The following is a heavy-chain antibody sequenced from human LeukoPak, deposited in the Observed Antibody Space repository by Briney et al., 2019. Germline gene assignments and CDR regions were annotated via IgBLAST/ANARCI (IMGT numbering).Heavy chain of an antibody. CDR3: ASDDSSGYYDARRFDY. CDR2: IYTSGNT. J-gene: IGHJ4*02. D-gene: IGHD3-22*01. V-gene: IGHV4-4*09. CDR1: GGSISSYY. Sequence: SETLSLTCTVSGGSISSYYWSWIRQPPGKGLEWIGYIYTSGNTNYNPSLKSRVTISVDTSKNQFSLKLSSVTAADTAVYYCASDDSSGYYDARRFDYWGEGTLVTVSS.